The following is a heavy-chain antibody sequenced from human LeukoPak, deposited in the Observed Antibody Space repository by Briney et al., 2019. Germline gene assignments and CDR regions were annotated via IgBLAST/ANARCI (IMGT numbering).Heavy chain of an antibody. Sequence: ASVKVSCKAFGYTVTSNYMLWVGQAPGQEREWVGGINHRGGTTTYAQKFQGRVTMTRDTSISTAYMELGRLRSDDTAVDYCARVRSGSLDDSSGPNWFDPWGQGTLVTVSS. J-gene: IGHJ5*02. CDR2: INHRGGTT. V-gene: IGHV1-46*01. CDR1: GYTVTSNY. D-gene: IGHD3-22*01. CDR3: ARVRSGSLDDSSGPNWFDP.